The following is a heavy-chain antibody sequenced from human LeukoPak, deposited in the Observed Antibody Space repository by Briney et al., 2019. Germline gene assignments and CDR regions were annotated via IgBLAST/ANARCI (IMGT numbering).Heavy chain of an antibody. J-gene: IGHJ3*02. D-gene: IGHD3-22*01. Sequence: SETLSLTCADPGGSISSGGYSWSWIRQPPGKGLEWLGYIYHSGSTYYNPSLKSRFTISVDRSKNPFSLKLSSVNAAAPPVYSCAREKYYYESSGYPDRYFEIWGQGTMVTVSS. V-gene: IGHV4-30-2*01. CDR2: IYHSGST. CDR1: GGSISSGGYS. CDR3: AREKYYYESSGYPDRYFEI.